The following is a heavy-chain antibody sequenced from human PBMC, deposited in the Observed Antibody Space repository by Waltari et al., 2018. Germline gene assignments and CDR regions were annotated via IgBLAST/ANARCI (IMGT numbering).Heavy chain of an antibody. CDR1: GYSISSDYY. CDR2: IDYGGTT. D-gene: IGHD3-10*01. Sequence: QVQLQESGPGLVRPSETLSLTCVVSGYSISSDYYWGWVRQPPGKGRGWFGSIDYGGTTSSTPSLKSRVTISVDTSENQFSLNMRSVPAADTAVYYCARAPRALLLWHGFDIWGQGTLVSVSS. CDR3: ARAPRALLLWHGFDI. V-gene: IGHV4-38-2*01. J-gene: IGHJ3*02.